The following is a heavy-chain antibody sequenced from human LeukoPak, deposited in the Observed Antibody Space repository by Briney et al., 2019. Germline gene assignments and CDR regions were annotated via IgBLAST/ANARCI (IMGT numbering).Heavy chain of an antibody. CDR1: GGSISSHY. D-gene: IGHD5-18*01. Sequence: SETLSLTCTVSGGSISSHYWSWVRQPPGKGLEWIGSIYYSGSTYYNPSLKSRVTISVDTSKNQFSLKLSSVTAADTAVYYCARVFEYSYGPQRHYWGQGTLVTVSS. J-gene: IGHJ4*02. CDR3: ARVFEYSYGPQRHY. V-gene: IGHV4-59*08. CDR2: IYYSGST.